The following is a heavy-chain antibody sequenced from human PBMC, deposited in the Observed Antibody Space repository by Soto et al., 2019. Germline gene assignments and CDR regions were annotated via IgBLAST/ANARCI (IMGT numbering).Heavy chain of an antibody. CDR3: ARAPETPSILGVALPYFFDY. D-gene: IGHD3-3*01. CDR1: GCSISSGTSD. Sequence: PSETLSLTFTVSGCSISSGTSDWSWIRQRPGKGLEWIGYIFYSGSFYYTPSLRGRVMILADTSKNQFTLRLSSVTAADTAVYYCARAPETPSILGVALPYFFDYWGQGALVTAPQ. J-gene: IGHJ4*02. V-gene: IGHV4-31*03. CDR2: IFYSGSF.